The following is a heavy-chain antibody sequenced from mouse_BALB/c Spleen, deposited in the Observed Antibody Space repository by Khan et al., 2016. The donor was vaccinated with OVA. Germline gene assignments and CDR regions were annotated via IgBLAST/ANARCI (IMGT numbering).Heavy chain of an antibody. J-gene: IGHJ3*01. Sequence: EVELVESGGDLVKPGGSLKLSCAASGFTFSSYSMSWVRQTPDKRLEWVATISSDGDYTYYPDSVTGRFTISRDTAKNTLYLQMSSLKSEDTAMYYCASHLTGSFAYWGQGTLVTVSA. D-gene: IGHD4-1*01. V-gene: IGHV5-6*01. CDR3: ASHLTGSFAY. CDR2: ISSDGDYT. CDR1: GFTFSSYS.